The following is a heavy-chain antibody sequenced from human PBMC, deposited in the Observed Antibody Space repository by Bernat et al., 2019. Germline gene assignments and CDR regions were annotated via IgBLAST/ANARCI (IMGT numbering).Heavy chain of an antibody. CDR3: ARADIAAAGTNENYYYYYGMDV. CDR2: IWYDGSNK. D-gene: IGHD6-13*01. V-gene: IGHV3-33*01. J-gene: IGHJ6*02. CDR1: GFTFSSYG. Sequence: QVQLMESGGGVVQPGRSLRLSCAASGFTFSSYGMHWVRQAPGKGLEWVAVIWYDGSNKYYADSVKGRFTISRDNSKNTLYLQMNSLRAEDTAVYYCARADIAAAGTNENYYYYYGMDVWGQGTTVTVSS.